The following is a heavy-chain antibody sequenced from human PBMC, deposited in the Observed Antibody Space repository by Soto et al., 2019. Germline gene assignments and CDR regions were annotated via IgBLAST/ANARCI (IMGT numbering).Heavy chain of an antibody. CDR2: INAGNGNT. CDR3: AREDSSSWYSVDY. D-gene: IGHD6-13*01. J-gene: IGHJ4*02. V-gene: IGHV1-3*01. Sequence: QVQLVQSGAEVKKPGASVKVSCKASGYTFTSYAMHWVRQAPGQRLEWMGWINAGNGNTKYSQKFQGRVTITRDTSASTAYMELSSLRSEDTAVYYCAREDSSSWYSVDYWGQGTVVTVSS. CDR1: GYTFTSYA.